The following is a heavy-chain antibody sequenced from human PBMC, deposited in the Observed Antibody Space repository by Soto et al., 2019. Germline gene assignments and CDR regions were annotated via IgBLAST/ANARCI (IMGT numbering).Heavy chain of an antibody. J-gene: IGHJ4*02. D-gene: IGHD3-22*01. CDR2: IIHIFGTA. CDR1: GGTFSSYA. Sequence: QVQLVQSGAEVKKPGSSVKVSCKASGGTFSSYAISWVRQAPGQGLEWMGGIIHIFGTANYAQKFQGRDTITADESTSTAYMELSSLRSEDTAVYYCARGYYYDSSGYYSNAYYFDYWGQGTLVTVSS. CDR3: ARGYYYDSSGYYSNAYYFDY. V-gene: IGHV1-69*01.